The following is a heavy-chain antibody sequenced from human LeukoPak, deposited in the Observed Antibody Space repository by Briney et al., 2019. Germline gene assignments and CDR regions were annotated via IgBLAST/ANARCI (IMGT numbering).Heavy chain of an antibody. V-gene: IGHV1-2*02. CDR2: INPNSGGT. CDR1: GYTFTDYY. D-gene: IGHD3-16*01. J-gene: IGHJ4*02. Sequence: ASVKVSCNASGYTFTDYYMHWVRQAPGQGLEWMGWINPNSGGTNYAQKFQGRVTMTRDTSISTAYMELSRLRSDDTAVYYCARAGYWGSRGDYWGQGTLVTVSS. CDR3: ARAGYWGSRGDY.